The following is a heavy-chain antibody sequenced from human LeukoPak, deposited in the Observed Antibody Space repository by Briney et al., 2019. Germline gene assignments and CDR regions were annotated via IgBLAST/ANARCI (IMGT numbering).Heavy chain of an antibody. V-gene: IGHV1-18*01. Sequence: ASVKVSCKASGYTFTSYGISWVRQAPGQGLEGMGWISAYNGNTNYAQKLQGRVTMTTDTSTSTAYMELRSLRSDDTAVYYCARDLRGYGDYVGSDYWGQGTLVTVSS. CDR3: ARDLRGYGDYVGSDY. J-gene: IGHJ4*02. D-gene: IGHD4-17*01. CDR1: GYTFTSYG. CDR2: ISAYNGNT.